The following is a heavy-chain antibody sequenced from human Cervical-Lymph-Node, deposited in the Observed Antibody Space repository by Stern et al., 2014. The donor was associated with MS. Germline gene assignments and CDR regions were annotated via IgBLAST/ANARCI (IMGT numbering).Heavy chain of an antibody. Sequence: QLQESGPGLVKPSQTLSLTCAVSGGSISSGEYYWSWIRQSPGKGLEWIGYIHYSGTTYYNPSLKSRVTISVDTSKNQFSLKLSSVTAADTAVYYCSRDADAYSLVFGYWGRGTLVTVSS. V-gene: IGHV4-30-4*01. CDR1: GGSISSGEYY. CDR2: IHYSGTT. D-gene: IGHD5-24*01. CDR3: SRDADAYSLVFGY. J-gene: IGHJ4*02.